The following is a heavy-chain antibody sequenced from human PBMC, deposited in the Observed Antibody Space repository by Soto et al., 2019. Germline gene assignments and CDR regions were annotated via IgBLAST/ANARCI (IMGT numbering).Heavy chain of an antibody. CDR2: IYYSGST. J-gene: IGHJ6*02. D-gene: IGHD6-13*01. Sequence: SETLSLTCTVSGGSISSYYWSWIRQPPGQGLEWIGCIYYSGSTNYNPSLKSRVTISVDASKNLFSLKLSSVTAADTAVYYCARHMNFFWYAFWYYYGMAVWGQGSTVPVSS. V-gene: IGHV4-59*08. CDR3: ARHMNFFWYAFWYYYGMAV. CDR1: GGSISSYY.